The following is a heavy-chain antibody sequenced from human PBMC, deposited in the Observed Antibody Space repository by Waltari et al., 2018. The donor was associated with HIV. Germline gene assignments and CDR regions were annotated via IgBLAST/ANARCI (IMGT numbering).Heavy chain of an antibody. J-gene: IGHJ3*02. V-gene: IGHV3-33*01. CDR3: ARSTYQQLRNGFDI. CDR1: RMHLSRSD. CDR2: IWHDGSNQ. Sequence: QVQLVESGGGVVQPGRSLRLSCAASRMHLSRSDMPWVRQAPGKGLEWVGVIWHDGSNQYYVDSVKGRFTISRDNSRNTLYLQMNSLRVEDTAVYYCARSTYQQLRNGFDIWGQGTMVAVSS. D-gene: IGHD2-2*01.